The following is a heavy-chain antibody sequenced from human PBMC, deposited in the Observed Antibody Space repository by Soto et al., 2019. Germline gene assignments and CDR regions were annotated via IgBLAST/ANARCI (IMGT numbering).Heavy chain of an antibody. D-gene: IGHD6-13*01. Sequence: GSLRLSCAASGFTFSDYYMSWIRQAPGKGLEWVSYISSSGSTIYYADSVKGRFTISRDNAKNSLYLQVNSLRAEDTAVYYCARDSFGSWPSRFDYWGQGTLVTVSS. V-gene: IGHV3-11*01. CDR3: ARDSFGSWPSRFDY. CDR1: GFTFSDYY. CDR2: ISSSGSTI. J-gene: IGHJ4*02.